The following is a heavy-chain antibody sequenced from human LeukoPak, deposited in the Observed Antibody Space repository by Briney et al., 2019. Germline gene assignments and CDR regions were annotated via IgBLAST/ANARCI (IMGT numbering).Heavy chain of an antibody. D-gene: IGHD3-10*01. CDR2: ISGSGGST. J-gene: IGHJ6*03. CDR3: ARSLRVRGVPDYMDV. V-gene: IGHV3-23*01. Sequence: GGSLRLSCAASGFTFSTYAMSWVRQAPGKGLEWVSGISGSGGSTYYADTVKGRFTISRDNSKNMLYLQMNSLGAEDTAVYYCARSLRVRGVPDYMDVWGKGTTVTISS. CDR1: GFTFSTYA.